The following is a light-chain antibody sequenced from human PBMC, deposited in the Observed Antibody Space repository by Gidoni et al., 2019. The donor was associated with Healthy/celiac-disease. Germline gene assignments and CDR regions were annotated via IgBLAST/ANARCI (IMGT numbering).Light chain of an antibody. CDR3: MQGTHWPCS. J-gene: IGKJ2*04. Sequence: DGGMTKSPLYLPVTLGQPASISCRSSQSLVSSDGSSFLNWFQQRPGQSPRRLIYKVSNRDSGVPDRFSGSGSGTDFTLKISRVEAEDVGIYSCMQGTHWPCSFGQGTRLEIK. V-gene: IGKV2-30*01. CDR2: KVS. CDR1: QSLVSSDGSSF.